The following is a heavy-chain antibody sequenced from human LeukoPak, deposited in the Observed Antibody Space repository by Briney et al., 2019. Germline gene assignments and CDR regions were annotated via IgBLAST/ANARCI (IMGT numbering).Heavy chain of an antibody. CDR1: GFPLNRYW. V-gene: IGHV3-7*04. CDR3: ARDAHEQWSVLGVSHYGFDV. J-gene: IGHJ6*02. CDR2: IKSDGSEE. D-gene: IGHD6-19*01. Sequence: PGGSLRLSCGDSGFPLNRYWMSWVRQAPGKGLEWVAQIKSDGSEEYYADSVRGRFTISRDNAKSSLYLQMNSLGVEDTAVYYCARDAHEQWSVLGVSHYGFDVWGQGTTLTVSS.